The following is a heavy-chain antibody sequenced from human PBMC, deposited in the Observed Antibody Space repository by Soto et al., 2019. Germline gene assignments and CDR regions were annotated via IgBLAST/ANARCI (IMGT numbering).Heavy chain of an antibody. CDR1: GFTFSSYW. V-gene: IGHV3-7*01. Sequence: PVGSLRLSCAASGFTFSSYWMSWVRQAPGKGLEWVANIKQDGSEKYYVDSVKGRFTISRDNAKNSLYLQMNSLRAEDTAVYYCARDLGEMVERYYYYYMDVWGKGTTVTVSS. J-gene: IGHJ6*03. CDR3: ARDLGEMVERYYYYYMDV. CDR2: IKQDGSEK. D-gene: IGHD1-1*01.